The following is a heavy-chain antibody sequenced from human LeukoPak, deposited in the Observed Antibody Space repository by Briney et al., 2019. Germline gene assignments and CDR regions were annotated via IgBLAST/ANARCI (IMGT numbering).Heavy chain of an antibody. V-gene: IGHV3-7*01. CDR1: GFTFSSYW. CDR3: AKFTPRGTSDAFDI. CDR2: IKQDGSET. J-gene: IGHJ3*02. Sequence: GGSLRLSCAASGFTFSSYWMSWVHQAPGKGLEWVANIKQDGSETYYLDSVEGRFTASRDNAESSLYLQMTSLRVEDTAVYYCAKFTPRGTSDAFDIWGQGTMVTVSS. D-gene: IGHD6-25*01.